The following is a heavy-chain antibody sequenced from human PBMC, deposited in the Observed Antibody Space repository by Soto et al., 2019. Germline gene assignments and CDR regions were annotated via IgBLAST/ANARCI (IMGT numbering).Heavy chain of an antibody. V-gene: IGHV4-4*07. J-gene: IGHJ4*02. D-gene: IGHD5-12*01. CDR1: GGSINTFY. CDR2: IFSSGST. Sequence: TSETLSLTCTVSGGSINTFYWSWVRQPAGKGLEWIGRIFSSGSTSFNPSLESRVAMSVDTSKNHFSLNLSSVTAADMAVYYCAREGSYSAYNFAHGIQLWSFDFWGQGALVTVSS. CDR3: AREGSYSAYNFAHGIQLWSFDF.